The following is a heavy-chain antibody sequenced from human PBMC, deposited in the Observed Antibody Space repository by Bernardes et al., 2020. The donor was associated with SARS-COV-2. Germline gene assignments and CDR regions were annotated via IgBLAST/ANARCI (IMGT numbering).Heavy chain of an antibody. D-gene: IGHD6-19*01. J-gene: IGHJ4*01. CDR1: GFMFRNSI. Sequence: GGSLRLSCSASGFMFRNSIMHWVRQAPGRGLAYVSVLTPNGGSGGYADSVRDRFTISRDNSNNMLYLQMTTLRPDDTAMYYCVVETYSSGSAPALGHWGHGTLVTVSS. CDR2: LTPNGGSG. CDR3: VVETYSSGSAPALGH. V-gene: IGHV3-64D*06.